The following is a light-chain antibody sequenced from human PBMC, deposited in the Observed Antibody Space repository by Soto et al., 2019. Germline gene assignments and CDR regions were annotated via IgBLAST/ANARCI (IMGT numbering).Light chain of an antibody. J-gene: IGKJ5*01. Sequence: EIVLTQSPGTLSLSPGERATLSCRASQSVSSNYLAWYQQKPGQAPRLLIYGASSRATGVPDRFSGSGSGTDFTLTISRLEPEDSAEYYCQQYGSSPLTFGQGTRLEIK. CDR2: GAS. V-gene: IGKV3-20*01. CDR3: QQYGSSPLT. CDR1: QSVSSNY.